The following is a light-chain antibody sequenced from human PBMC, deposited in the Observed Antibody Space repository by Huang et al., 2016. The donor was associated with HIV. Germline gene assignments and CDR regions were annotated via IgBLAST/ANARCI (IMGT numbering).Light chain of an antibody. Sequence: DIVMTQSPLSLSVTPGEPASISCRSSQSLLHSSGYNYLEWLRQKPGQSQQLLIYLGSNRASGVPDRFGGSGSGTDFILKISRVEAEDVGVYYCMQALQTSYTFGQGTKLEIK. V-gene: IGKV2-28*01. J-gene: IGKJ2*01. CDR1: QSLLHSSGYNY. CDR3: MQALQTSYT. CDR2: LGS.